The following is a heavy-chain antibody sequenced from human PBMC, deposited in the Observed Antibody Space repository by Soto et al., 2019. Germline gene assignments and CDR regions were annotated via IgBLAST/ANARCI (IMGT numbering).Heavy chain of an antibody. CDR3: AKVTEYYYDTRAYFDY. V-gene: IGHV3-23*01. CDR2: ISGSGGST. CDR1: GFTFSSYA. J-gene: IGHJ4*02. D-gene: IGHD3-22*01. Sequence: GGSLRLSCAASGFTFSSYAMSWVRQAPGKGLEWVSAISGSGGSTYYADSVKGRFTISRDNSKNTLYLQMNSLRAEDTAVYYCAKVTEYYYDTRAYFDYWGQGTLVTVSS.